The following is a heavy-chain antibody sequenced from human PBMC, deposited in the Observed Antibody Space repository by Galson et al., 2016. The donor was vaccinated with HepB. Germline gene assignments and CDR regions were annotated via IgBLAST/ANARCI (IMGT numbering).Heavy chain of an antibody. Sequence: SLRLSCAASGFTFNNYGMHWVRQAPGKGLEWVANIRQDGNEKYHAEFVKGRFTISRDNAKNSLYLQMSGLRPEDTAVYYCARDSGYCSGGSCYGDAFDVWGQGAMVTVSS. CDR3: ARDSGYCSGGSCYGDAFDV. CDR2: IRQDGNEK. CDR1: GFTFNNYG. D-gene: IGHD2-15*01. V-gene: IGHV3-7*01. J-gene: IGHJ3*01.